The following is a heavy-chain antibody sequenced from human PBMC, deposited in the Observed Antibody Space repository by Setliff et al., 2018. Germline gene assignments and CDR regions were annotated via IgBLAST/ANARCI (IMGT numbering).Heavy chain of an antibody. J-gene: IGHJ6*02. CDR2: IYYSGST. CDR1: GGSFSGYY. Sequence: SETLSLTCAVYGGSFSGYYWGWIRQPPGKGLEWIGSIYYSGSTYYNPSLKSRVTISVDTSKNQFSLKLSSVTAADTAVYYCARVGGYYYYYYGMDVWGQGTTVTVSS. V-gene: IGHV4-34*01. CDR3: ARVGGYYYYYYGMDV.